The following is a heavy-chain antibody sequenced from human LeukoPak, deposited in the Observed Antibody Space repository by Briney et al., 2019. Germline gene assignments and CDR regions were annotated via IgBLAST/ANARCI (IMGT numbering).Heavy chain of an antibody. Sequence: PGGSLRLSCAASGFTFSSYGMHWVRQAPGKGLEWVAVISYDGSNKYYADSVKGRFTISRDNAKNSLSLQMNSLRAEDTAVYYCARDRFMAHSPFDSWGQGTLVTVSS. J-gene: IGHJ4*02. D-gene: IGHD2-15*01. V-gene: IGHV3-30*03. CDR3: ARDRFMAHSPFDS. CDR2: ISYDGSNK. CDR1: GFTFSSYG.